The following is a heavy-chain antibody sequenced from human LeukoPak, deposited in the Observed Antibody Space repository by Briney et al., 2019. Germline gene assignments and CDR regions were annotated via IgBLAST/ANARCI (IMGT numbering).Heavy chain of an antibody. Sequence: ASVKVSCKASGYTFTNYYMHWVRQAPGQGLEWMGIINPSGGSTDYAQKFQGRVTMTRDTSTSTVYMELSSLRSEDTAVYYCARGADGYSSGWYYFDYWGQGTLVTVSS. J-gene: IGHJ4*02. CDR3: ARGADGYSSGWYYFDY. CDR2: INPSGGST. V-gene: IGHV1-46*01. D-gene: IGHD6-19*01. CDR1: GYTFTNYY.